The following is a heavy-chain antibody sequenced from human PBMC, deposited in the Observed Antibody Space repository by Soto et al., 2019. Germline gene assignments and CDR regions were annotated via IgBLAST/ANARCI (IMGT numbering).Heavy chain of an antibody. CDR3: ASYQLLSPYYSYGMDV. CDR2: IYYSGST. V-gene: IGHV4-39*01. J-gene: IGHJ6*02. Sequence: SETLSLTCTVSGGSISSSSYYWGWIRQPPGKGLEWIGSIYYSGSTYYNPSLKSRVTISVDTSKNQFSLKLSSVTAADTAVYYCASYQLLSPYYSYGMDVSGQRTTVTVSS. CDR1: GGSISSSSYY. D-gene: IGHD2-2*01.